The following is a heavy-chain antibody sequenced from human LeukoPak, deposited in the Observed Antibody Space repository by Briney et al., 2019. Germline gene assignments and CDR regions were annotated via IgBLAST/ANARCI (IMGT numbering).Heavy chain of an antibody. CDR2: ISDNGRNI. CDR3: ARAKFDSSYYYYRGFDI. D-gene: IGHD3-22*01. Sequence: PGGSLRLSCAASGLIFSDYYMGWIRQAPGRGLEWVSYISDNGRNIYYTDSVKGRFTMSRDNAKKSLYLQMNSLRAEDTAVYYCARAKFDSSYYYYRGFDIWGQGTMVTVSS. J-gene: IGHJ3*02. CDR1: GLIFSDYY. V-gene: IGHV3-11*04.